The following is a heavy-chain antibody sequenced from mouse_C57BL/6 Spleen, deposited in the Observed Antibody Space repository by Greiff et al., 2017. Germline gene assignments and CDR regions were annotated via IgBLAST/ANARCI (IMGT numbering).Heavy chain of an antibody. CDR3: ARGDYHEGFDY. J-gene: IGHJ2*01. D-gene: IGHD1-1*01. CDR2: ISSGSSTI. Sequence: EVMLVESGGGLVKPGGSLKLSCAASGFTFSDYGMHWVRQAPEKGLEWVAYISSGSSTIYYADTVKGRFTISRDNAKNTLFLQMTGLRSEDTAMYYCARGDYHEGFDYWGQGTTLTVSS. V-gene: IGHV5-17*01. CDR1: GFTFSDYG.